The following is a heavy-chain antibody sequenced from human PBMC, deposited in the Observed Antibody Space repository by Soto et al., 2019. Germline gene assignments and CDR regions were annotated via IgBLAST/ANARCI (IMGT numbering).Heavy chain of an antibody. D-gene: IGHD1-26*01. CDR2: IIPILGIA. CDR3: ARGRRSGSYSPNFDY. V-gene: IGHV1-69*02. J-gene: IGHJ4*02. CDR1: GVTFSSYT. Sequence: SVKVSCKASGVTFSSYTISWVRQAPGQGLEWMGRIIPILGIANYAQKFQGRVTITADESTSTAYMELSSLRSEDTAVYYCARGRRSGSYSPNFDYWGQGTLVTVSS.